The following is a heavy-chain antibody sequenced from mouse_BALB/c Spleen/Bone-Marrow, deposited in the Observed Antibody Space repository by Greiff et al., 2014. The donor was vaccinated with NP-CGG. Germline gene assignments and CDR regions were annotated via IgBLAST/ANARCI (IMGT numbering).Heavy chain of an antibody. J-gene: IGHJ4*01. V-gene: IGHV3-1*02. Sequence: EVKLQESGPDLVKPSQSLSLTCTVTGYSITSGYSWHWIRQLPGNKLEWMGYIHYSGSTNYNPSLKSRISITRDTSKNKFFLQLNSVTTEDTATYYCARDQGYYAMDYWGQGTSVTVPS. CDR3: ARDQGYYAMDY. CDR2: IHYSGST. CDR1: GYSITSGYS.